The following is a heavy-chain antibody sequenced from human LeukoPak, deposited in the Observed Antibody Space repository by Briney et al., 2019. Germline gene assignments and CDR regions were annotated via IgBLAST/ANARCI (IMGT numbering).Heavy chain of an antibody. Sequence: PGGSLRLSCAASGFTFSSYTMSWVRQAPGKGLEWVSAISGSGGSTYYADSVKGRFTISRDNSKNTLYLQMNSLRAEDTAVYYCARDYYDSSGLDYWGQGTLVTVSS. CDR3: ARDYYDSSGLDY. V-gene: IGHV3-23*01. CDR2: ISGSGGST. CDR1: GFTFSSYT. J-gene: IGHJ4*02. D-gene: IGHD3-22*01.